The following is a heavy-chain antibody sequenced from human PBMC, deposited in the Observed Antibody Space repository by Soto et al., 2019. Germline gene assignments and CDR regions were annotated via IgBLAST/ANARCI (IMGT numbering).Heavy chain of an antibody. CDR1: GGSISSKSYS. J-gene: IGHJ5*02. V-gene: IGHV4-31*03. CDR3: ARSITSYASGSYFSVSWFDP. CDR2: IYYSGST. D-gene: IGHD3-10*01. Sequence: SETLSLTCSVSGGSISSKSYSWGWIRQHPGKGLEWIGYIYYSGSTYYNPSLKSRVTISVDTSKNQFSLKLSSVTAADTAVYYCARSITSYASGSYFSVSWFDPWGQGTLVTVSS.